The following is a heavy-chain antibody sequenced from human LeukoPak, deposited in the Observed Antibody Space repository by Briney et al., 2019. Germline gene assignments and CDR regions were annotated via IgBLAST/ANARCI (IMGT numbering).Heavy chain of an antibody. V-gene: IGHV3-11*01. Sequence: GGSLRLSCVVSEFPFSKFCMSWFRQAPGKGLEWISYICSDSRIIHYADSVKGRFTISRDNGKNSLYLQMNSLRAEDTAVYYCARGDSSGSFGYWGQGTLVTVSS. CDR3: ARGDSSGSFGY. CDR2: ICSDSRII. CDR1: EFPFSKFC. D-gene: IGHD3-22*01. J-gene: IGHJ4*02.